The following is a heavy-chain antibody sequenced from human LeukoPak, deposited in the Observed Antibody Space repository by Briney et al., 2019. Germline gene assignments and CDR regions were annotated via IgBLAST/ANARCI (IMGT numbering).Heavy chain of an antibody. J-gene: IGHJ4*02. CDR2: IMSSSSTI. Sequence: PGRSLRLSCAASGFTFSIYSMNWVRQAPGKGLEWVAYIMSSSSTIFYADSVKGRFTISRHNAKNSLYLQMNSLRDEDTAVYYCARRKGLFDYWGQGTLVTVSS. CDR3: ARRKGLFDY. CDR1: GFTFSIYS. V-gene: IGHV3-48*02.